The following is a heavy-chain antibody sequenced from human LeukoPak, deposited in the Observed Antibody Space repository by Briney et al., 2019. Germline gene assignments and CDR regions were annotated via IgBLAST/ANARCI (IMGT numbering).Heavy chain of an antibody. CDR3: AREDAVVPAAIVDY. CDR2: ISAYNGNT. J-gene: IGHJ4*02. Sequence: ASVKASCKASGYTFTSYGISWVRQAPGQGLEWMGWISAYNGNTNYAQKLQGRVTMTTDTSTSTAYMELRSLRSDDTAVYYCAREDAVVPAAIVDYWGQGTLVTVSS. V-gene: IGHV1-18*01. D-gene: IGHD2-2*01. CDR1: GYTFTSYG.